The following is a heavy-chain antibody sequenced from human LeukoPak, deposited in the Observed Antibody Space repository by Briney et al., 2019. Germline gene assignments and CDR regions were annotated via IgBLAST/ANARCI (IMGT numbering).Heavy chain of an antibody. V-gene: IGHV4-39*07. J-gene: IGHJ6*03. CDR3: AREAYGSGEYYYYYYMDV. Sequence: PSETLPLTCTVSGDSISTSKSYWGWIRQPPLKGLEWIGSIYYTGNTYYNASLKSRVTISVDTSKNQFSLKLSSVTAADTAVYYCAREAYGSGEYYYYYYMDVWGKGTTVTISS. D-gene: IGHD3-10*01. CDR2: IYYTGNT. CDR1: GDSISTSKSY.